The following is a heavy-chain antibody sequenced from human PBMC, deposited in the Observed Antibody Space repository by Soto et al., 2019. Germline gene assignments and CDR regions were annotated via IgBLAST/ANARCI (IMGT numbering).Heavy chain of an antibody. CDR2: ISGGGDTT. CDR3: AKGRGGSGSLTPRVDF. Sequence: EVQLLESGGGLVQPGGSLRLSCAASGFTFNHYAITWVRQAPGKGLEWVSAISGGGDTTSYADSVKGRFTVSRDGSKNTLYLQMSSLRAEDTALYYCAKGRGGSGSLTPRVDFWGQGTLVTVSS. CDR1: GFTFNHYA. J-gene: IGHJ4*02. D-gene: IGHD3-10*01. V-gene: IGHV3-23*01.